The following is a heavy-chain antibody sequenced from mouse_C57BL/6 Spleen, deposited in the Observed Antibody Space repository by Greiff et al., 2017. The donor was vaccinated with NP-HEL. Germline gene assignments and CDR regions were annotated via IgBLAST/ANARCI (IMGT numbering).Heavy chain of an antibody. J-gene: IGHJ1*03. Sequence: VQLQQSGPELVKPGASVKISCKASGYSFTDYNMNWVKQSNGQSLEWIGVINPNYGTTSYNQKFKGKATLTVDQSSSTAYMQLNSLTSEDSAVYYCASYYDSSYKYFDVWGTGTTVTVSS. V-gene: IGHV1-39*01. CDR3: ASYYDSSYKYFDV. CDR1: GYSFTDYN. CDR2: INPNYGTT. D-gene: IGHD1-1*01.